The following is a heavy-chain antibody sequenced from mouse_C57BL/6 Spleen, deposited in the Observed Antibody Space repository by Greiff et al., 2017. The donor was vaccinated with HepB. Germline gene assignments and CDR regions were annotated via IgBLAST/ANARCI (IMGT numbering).Heavy chain of an antibody. V-gene: IGHV1-4*01. J-gene: IGHJ2*01. Sequence: VQLQQSGAELARPGASVKMSCKASGYTFTSYTMHWVKQRPGQGLEWIGYINPSSGYTKYNQKFKAKATLTADKSSSTAYMQLSSLTSEDSAVYYCARSGVNGAGDYWGQGTTLTVSS. CDR2: INPSSGYT. CDR3: ARSGVNGAGDY. CDR1: GYTFTSYT. D-gene: IGHD2-2*01.